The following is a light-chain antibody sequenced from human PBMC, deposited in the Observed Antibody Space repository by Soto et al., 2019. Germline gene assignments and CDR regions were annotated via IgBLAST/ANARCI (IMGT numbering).Light chain of an antibody. CDR3: QSYDATNRGVV. CDR2: DDY. Sequence: NFMLTQPHSLSESPGRTVTISCTGSSGSIANNYVQWYQQRPGSAPTTVIYDDYRRPSGVPDRFSGSIDSSSNSASLTISGLKTEDEADYYCQSYDATNRGVVFGGGTKLTVL. V-gene: IGLV6-57*02. CDR1: SGSIANNY. J-gene: IGLJ3*02.